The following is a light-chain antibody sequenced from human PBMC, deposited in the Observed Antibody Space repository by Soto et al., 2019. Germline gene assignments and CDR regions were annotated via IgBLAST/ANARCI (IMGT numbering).Light chain of an antibody. CDR3: QQSYSTPWT. Sequence: DIQMTQSPSSLSASVGDRVTITCRASQSISSYLNWYQQKPGKAPKLLIYSASSLQSGVTSRFSGSGSGTDFNLTISSLQPEDFATYYCQQSYSTPWTFGQGTKVEIK. CDR2: SAS. V-gene: IGKV1-39*01. CDR1: QSISSY. J-gene: IGKJ1*01.